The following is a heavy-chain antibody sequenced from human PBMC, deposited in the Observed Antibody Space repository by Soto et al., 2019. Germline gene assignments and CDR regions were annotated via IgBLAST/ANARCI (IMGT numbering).Heavy chain of an antibody. J-gene: IGHJ4*02. CDR1: GGTFSSYA. CDR2: IIPLFGVP. D-gene: IGHD6-19*01. Sequence: QVQLVQPGAEVKKPGSSVKVSCKSSGGTFSSYAINWVRQAPGQGLEWMGGIIPLFGVPNYAQKFQGRVTITAGDSTTTAYMELSSLRSEDTAVYYCARAYSSGWSGDFDYWDQGILVTVSS. V-gene: IGHV1-69*12. CDR3: ARAYSSGWSGDFDY.